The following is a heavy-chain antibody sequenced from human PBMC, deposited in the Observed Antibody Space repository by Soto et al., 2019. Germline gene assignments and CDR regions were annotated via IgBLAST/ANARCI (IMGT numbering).Heavy chain of an antibody. V-gene: IGHV3-30*19. D-gene: IGHD3-16*01. Sequence: QVQLVESGGGVVQPGTSLRLSCVGSGFTFRSYVIHWARQAPGKGLEWVALTSYDGSGKYYGDSVRGRFTISRDNSRNTVDLQMDSLRLEDTALYYCARWGTTGGLDVWDQGTLVSVSS. J-gene: IGHJ1*01. CDR3: ARWGTTGGLDV. CDR1: GFTFRSYV. CDR2: TSYDGSGK.